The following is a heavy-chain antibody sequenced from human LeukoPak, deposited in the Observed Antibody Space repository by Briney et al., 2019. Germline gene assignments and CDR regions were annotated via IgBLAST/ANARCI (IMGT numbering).Heavy chain of an antibody. CDR2: IYAGDSDS. D-gene: IGHD2-15*01. J-gene: IGHJ5*02. Sequence: GESLKISCKGSGYSFTNYWIGWVRQMPGKGLEWMGIIYAGDSDSRYSPSFQGQVTMSADKSISTAYLQWSSLKASDTAMYYCARQEYCSGGSCYTWFDPWGQGTLVTVSS. CDR1: GYSFTNYW. CDR3: ARQEYCSGGSCYTWFDP. V-gene: IGHV5-51*01.